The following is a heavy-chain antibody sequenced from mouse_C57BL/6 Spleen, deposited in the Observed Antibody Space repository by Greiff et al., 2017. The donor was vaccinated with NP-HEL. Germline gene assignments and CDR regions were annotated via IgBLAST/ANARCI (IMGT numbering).Heavy chain of an antibody. CDR1: GYTFTSYW. CDR3: ARGFTTVVARYCDV. Sequence: QVQLQQPGAELVKPGASVKLSCKASGYTFTSYWMHWVKQRPGQGLEWIGMIHPNSGSTNYNEKFKSKATLTVDKSSSTAYMQLSSLTSEDSAVYYCARGFTTVVARYCDVWGTGTTVTVSS. V-gene: IGHV1-64*01. CDR2: IHPNSGST. J-gene: IGHJ1*03. D-gene: IGHD1-1*01.